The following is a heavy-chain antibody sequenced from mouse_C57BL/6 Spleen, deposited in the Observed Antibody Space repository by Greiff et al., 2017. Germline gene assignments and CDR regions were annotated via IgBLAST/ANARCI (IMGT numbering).Heavy chain of an antibody. CDR1: GYTFTDYY. Sequence: EVQLQQSGPELVKPGASVKISCKASGYTFTDYYMNWVKQSHGKSLEWIGDINPNNGGTSYNQKFKGKATLTVDKSSSTAYMELRSLTSEDSAVYYCARYYSNRDYWGQGTTLTVSS. CDR3: ARYYSNRDY. D-gene: IGHD2-5*01. CDR2: INPNNGGT. J-gene: IGHJ2*01. V-gene: IGHV1-26*01.